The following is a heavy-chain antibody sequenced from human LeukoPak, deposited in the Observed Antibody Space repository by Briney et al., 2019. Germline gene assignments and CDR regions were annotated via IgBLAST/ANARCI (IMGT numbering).Heavy chain of an antibody. CDR3: VRGSTLRHYQY. V-gene: IGHV4-39*01. CDR2: IYYSGST. D-gene: IGHD3-16*01. J-gene: IGHJ4*02. Sequence: SETLSLTCTVSGGSISSTTCYWGWIRRPPGKGLEWIGSIYYSGSTYYNPSLKSRATVSVDTSKNQFSLILSSVTAADTAVYYCVRGSTLRHYQYWGQGTLVTVSS. CDR1: GGSISSTTCY.